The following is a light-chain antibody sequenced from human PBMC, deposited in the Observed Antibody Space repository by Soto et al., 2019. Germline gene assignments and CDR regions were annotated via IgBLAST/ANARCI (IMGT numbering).Light chain of an antibody. V-gene: IGLV2-14*01. CDR1: SSDVGGYNY. CDR3: SSYTSSSTLYV. Sequence: QSALTQPASVSGSAGQSITISCTGTSSDVGGYNYVSWYQQHPGKAPKLLIYEVTNRPSGVSNRFSGSKSGNTASLTISGLQAEDKADYYCSSYTSSSTLYVFGTGTKLTVL. J-gene: IGLJ1*01. CDR2: EVT.